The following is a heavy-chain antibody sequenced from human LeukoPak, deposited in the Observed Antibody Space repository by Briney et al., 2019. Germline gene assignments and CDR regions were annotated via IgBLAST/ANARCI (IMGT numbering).Heavy chain of an antibody. CDR2: IISDGSSI. Sequence: GGSLRLSCAASGFTLSSYWMHWVRQAPGQGLVWVSRIISDGSSISYADSVKGRFTISRDNAKNTLYLQMNSLRAEDTAVYYCTRDWRNMAFDLWGQATMVTVSS. D-gene: IGHD1-14*01. J-gene: IGHJ3*01. CDR3: TRDWRNMAFDL. V-gene: IGHV3-74*01. CDR1: GFTLSSYW.